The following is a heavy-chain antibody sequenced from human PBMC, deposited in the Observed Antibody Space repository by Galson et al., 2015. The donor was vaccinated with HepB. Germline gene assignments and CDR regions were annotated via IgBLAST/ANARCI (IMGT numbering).Heavy chain of an antibody. CDR1: GFTFSDYY. D-gene: IGHD3-3*02. V-gene: IGHV3-11*01. Sequence: SLRLSCAASGFTFSDYYMSWIRQAPGKGLEWLSYIRTSGTSRYYADSVKGRFAISRDNAKNSLYLEMNSLRADDTALYYCAREGISRTLDNWGQGTLVTVS. CDR2: IRTSGTSR. CDR3: AREGISRTLDN. J-gene: IGHJ4*02.